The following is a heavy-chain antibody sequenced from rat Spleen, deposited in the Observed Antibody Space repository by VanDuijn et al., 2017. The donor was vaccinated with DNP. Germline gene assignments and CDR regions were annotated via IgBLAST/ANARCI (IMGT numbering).Heavy chain of an antibody. CDR2: ISTSGEYT. Sequence: EVQLVETGGGLVQPGRSLKLSCAASGFTFSKYGMAWVRQAPTKGLEWVASISTSGEYTHYRDSVKGRFTISRDNAKNSQYLQMDSLRSEDTATYFCARQDFYNNKGGWFAYWGQGTLVTVSS. CDR3: ARQDFYNNKGGWFAY. CDR1: GFTFSKYG. V-gene: IGHV5S13*01. J-gene: IGHJ3*01. D-gene: IGHD1-10*01.